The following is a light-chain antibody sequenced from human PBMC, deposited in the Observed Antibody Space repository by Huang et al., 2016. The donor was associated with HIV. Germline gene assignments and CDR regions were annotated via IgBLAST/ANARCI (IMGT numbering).Light chain of an antibody. V-gene: IGKV1-39*01. CDR1: QSITTN. CDR3: QQSYNMIT. CDR2: DAS. Sequence: DIQLTQSPASLSASVGARVTLTCRASQSITTNLNWYQQKPGKAPKLMIFDASTLQSGVPSRFSGSGSGTDFTLTIGSLQPEDFATYYCQQSYNMITFGGGTKVEI. J-gene: IGKJ4*01.